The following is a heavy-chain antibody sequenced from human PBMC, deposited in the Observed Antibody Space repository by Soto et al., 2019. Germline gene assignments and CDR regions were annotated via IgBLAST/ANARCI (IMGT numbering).Heavy chain of an antibody. V-gene: IGHV4-59*08. D-gene: IGHD6-13*01. CDR3: ARPYSSTSHGTFDL. CDR2: IYYSGST. Sequence: PSETLSLTCTVSGASITSHYWSWIRQSPGKGLEWIGYIYYSGSTNYNPSLKSRVTISVDTSKKQFSLNLNSVTAADTAVYYCARPYSSTSHGTFDLWGQGTMVTVSS. J-gene: IGHJ3*01. CDR1: GASITSHY.